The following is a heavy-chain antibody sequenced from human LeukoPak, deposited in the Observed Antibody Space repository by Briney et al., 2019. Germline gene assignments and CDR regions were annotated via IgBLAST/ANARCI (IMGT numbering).Heavy chain of an antibody. J-gene: IGHJ4*02. CDR3: ARGSGSYWAPDY. CDR2: ISGSGDYT. Sequence: GGPLRLSRAASGFTFSSYAMTWVRQAPGKGLEWVSIISGSGDYTYYADSVKGRFTISRDKSKNTLYLQMNSLRAEDTAVYYCARGSGSYWAPDYWGQGTLVTVSS. D-gene: IGHD1-26*01. V-gene: IGHV3-23*01. CDR1: GFTFSSYA.